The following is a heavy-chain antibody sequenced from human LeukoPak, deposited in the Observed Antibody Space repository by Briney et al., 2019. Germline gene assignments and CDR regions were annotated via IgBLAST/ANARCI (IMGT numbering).Heavy chain of an antibody. Sequence: GGSLRLSCAASGFTFSSYSMNWVRQAPGKGLEWVSSISSSSSYIYYADSVKGRFAISRDNAKNSLYLQMNNLRDEDTAVYYCARESSIDYWGQGTLVTVSS. CDR2: ISSSSSYI. V-gene: IGHV3-21*01. CDR1: GFTFSSYS. J-gene: IGHJ4*02. CDR3: ARESSIDY.